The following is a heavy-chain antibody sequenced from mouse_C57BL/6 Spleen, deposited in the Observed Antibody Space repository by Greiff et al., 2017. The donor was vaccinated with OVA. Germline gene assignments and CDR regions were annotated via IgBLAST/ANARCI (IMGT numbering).Heavy chain of an antibody. D-gene: IGHD2-13*01. CDR2: INPSNGGT. V-gene: IGHV1-53*01. CDR3: ASSPSDYVYWYFDV. CDR1: GYTFTSYW. Sequence: QVQLQQPGPELVKPGASVKLSCKASGYTFTSYWMHWVKQRPGQGLEWIGNINPSNGGTNYNEKFKSKATLTVDKSSSTAYMQLSSLTSEDSAVYYCASSPSDYVYWYFDVWGTGTTVTVSS. J-gene: IGHJ1*03.